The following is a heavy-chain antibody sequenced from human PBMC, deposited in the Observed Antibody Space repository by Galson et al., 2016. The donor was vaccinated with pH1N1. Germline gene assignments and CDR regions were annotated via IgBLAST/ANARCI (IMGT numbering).Heavy chain of an antibody. CDR2: ISWNGATT. D-gene: IGHD7-27*01. CDR1: GFTFDDYG. CDR3: ARASELGSYFDY. J-gene: IGHJ4*02. Sequence: SLRLSCAASGFTFDDYGMRWVRQGPGKGLEWISGISWNGATTGYADSVRGRFTISGDNAKNSLYLQMNSLRAEDTALYYCARASELGSYFDYWGQGTLVTVSS. V-gene: IGHV3-20*04.